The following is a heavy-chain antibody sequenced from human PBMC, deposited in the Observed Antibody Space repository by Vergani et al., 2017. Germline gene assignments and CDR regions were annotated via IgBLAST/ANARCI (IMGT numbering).Heavy chain of an antibody. J-gene: IGHJ4*02. CDR2: ISGSSSYV. V-gene: IGHV3-21*01. D-gene: IGHD2-8*01. Sequence: EVQLVESGGGLVRRGGSLRLSCAASGFIFSSSSMNWVRQAPGKGLEWVSSISGSSSYVFYADSVQGRFSISRDNARDSLYLQMNSLRAEDTAIYYCARGTWDCTHINCAQLGYWGQGTLVTVSS. CDR1: GFIFSSSS. CDR3: ARGTWDCTHINCAQLGY.